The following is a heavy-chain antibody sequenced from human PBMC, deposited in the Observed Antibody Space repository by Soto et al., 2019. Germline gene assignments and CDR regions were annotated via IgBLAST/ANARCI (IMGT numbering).Heavy chain of an antibody. CDR2: IYTSVST. D-gene: IGHD3-3*01. J-gene: IGHJ6*02. CDR1: GGSISSYY. CDR3: ARERTSYYDFWSGYFYYYGMDV. Sequence: SPTFTVSGGSISSYYWSLIRQPAGKGLDLIVRIYTSVSTNYNPSLKSRVTMSVDTSKNQFSLKLSSVTAADTAVYYCARERTSYYDFWSGYFYYYGMDVWGQGTTVTVSS. V-gene: IGHV4-4*07.